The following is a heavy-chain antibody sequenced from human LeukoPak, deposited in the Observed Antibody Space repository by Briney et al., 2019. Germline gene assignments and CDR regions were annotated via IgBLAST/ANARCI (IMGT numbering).Heavy chain of an antibody. J-gene: IGHJ3*02. V-gene: IGHV3-7*01. CDR3: ARYGLGDTFDI. Sequence: GGSLRLSCAASGFTFSSYWMSWVRQAPGKGLEWVASIKQDGSETRYVDSMKGRFTIFRDNTKTSLYLQMNSLRAEDTAVYYCARYGLGDTFDIWGQGTVVTVSS. CDR2: IKQDGSET. D-gene: IGHD3-10*01. CDR1: GFTFSSYW.